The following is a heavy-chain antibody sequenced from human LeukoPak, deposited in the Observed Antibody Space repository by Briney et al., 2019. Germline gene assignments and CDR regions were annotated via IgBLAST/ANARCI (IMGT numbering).Heavy chain of an antibody. V-gene: IGHV3-74*01. Sequence: GGSLRLSCAASGFTFSSYWMHWVRQVPRKGLVWVSRINSDGNIITYADSVKGRFTISRDNARNMVYLQMNSLRAEDTAVYYCVAGMGNYWGQGTLAPV. CDR2: INSDGNII. CDR3: VAGMGNY. CDR1: GFTFSSYW. D-gene: IGHD6-13*01. J-gene: IGHJ4*02.